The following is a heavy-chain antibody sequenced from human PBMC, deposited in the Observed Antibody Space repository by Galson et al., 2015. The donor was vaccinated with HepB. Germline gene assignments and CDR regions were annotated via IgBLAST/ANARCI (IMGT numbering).Heavy chain of an antibody. Sequence: CAISGDSVSSNSATWIWIRQSPSRGLEWLGRTYYRSKWYNDYATSVKSRISIAPDTSKNQFSLQLNSVTPEDTAVYYCARGSSARYFDYWGQGTLVTVSS. CDR2: TYYRSKWYN. CDR1: GDSVSSNSAT. CDR3: ARGSSARYFDY. J-gene: IGHJ4*02. V-gene: IGHV6-1*01. D-gene: IGHD6-19*01.